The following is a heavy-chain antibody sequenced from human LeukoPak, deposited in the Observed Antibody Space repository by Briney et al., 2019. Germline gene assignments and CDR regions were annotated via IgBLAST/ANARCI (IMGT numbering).Heavy chain of an antibody. CDR2: IYYSGST. CDR3: ARDSRDFWSGYYRFDP. J-gene: IGHJ5*02. D-gene: IGHD3-3*01. CDR1: GGSISSYY. Sequence: SETLSLTCTVSGGSISSYYWSWIRQPPGKGLEWIGYIYYSGSTNYNPSLKSRVTISVATSKHQFSLKLSSVTAADTAVYYCARDSRDFWSGYYRFDPWGQGTLVTVSS. V-gene: IGHV4-59*01.